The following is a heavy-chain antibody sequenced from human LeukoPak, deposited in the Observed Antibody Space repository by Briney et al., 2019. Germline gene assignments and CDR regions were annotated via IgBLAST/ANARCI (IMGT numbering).Heavy chain of an antibody. J-gene: IGHJ4*02. D-gene: IGHD3-3*01. CDR3: AREIPGGFLEWLPYDY. V-gene: IGHV3-21*01. Sequence: GGSLRISCAASGFTFSSYSMNWVRQAPGKGLEWVSSISSSSSYIYYADSVKGRFTISRDNAKNSLYLQMNSLRAEDTAVYYCAREIPGGFLEWLPYDYWGQGTLVTVSS. CDR1: GFTFSSYS. CDR2: ISSSSSYI.